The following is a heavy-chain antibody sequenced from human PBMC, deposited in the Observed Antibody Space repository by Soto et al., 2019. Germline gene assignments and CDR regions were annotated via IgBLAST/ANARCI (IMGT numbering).Heavy chain of an antibody. Sequence: PGGSLRLSCAASGVTFVDYVMNWVRQAPGKGLEWVSVISHDAATTYYADSVKGRFTISRDNSRNTVYPQMNSLTAEDTAIYYCAKRSLGTNSPPRFDYWGQGTLVTVSS. CDR2: ISHDAATT. D-gene: IGHD3-16*01. CDR1: GVTFVDYV. J-gene: IGHJ4*02. CDR3: AKRSLGTNSPPRFDY. V-gene: IGHV3-23*01.